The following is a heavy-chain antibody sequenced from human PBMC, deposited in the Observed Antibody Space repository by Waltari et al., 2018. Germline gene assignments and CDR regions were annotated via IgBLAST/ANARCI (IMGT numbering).Heavy chain of an antibody. CDR2: IYYNGIS. J-gene: IGHJ5*02. V-gene: IGHV4-39*01. Sequence: QLQLQESGPGLVKPSETLSLTCTVSGGSISSSRYYWGWIRQSPGKGLEWIGSIYYNGISDYNPTLQSRVTISGDTSKNQFSLRLSSVTAADTAVYYCARHWKKSGYRFDPWGQGTLVTVSS. D-gene: IGHD5-12*01. CDR1: GGSISSSRYY. CDR3: ARHWKKSGYRFDP.